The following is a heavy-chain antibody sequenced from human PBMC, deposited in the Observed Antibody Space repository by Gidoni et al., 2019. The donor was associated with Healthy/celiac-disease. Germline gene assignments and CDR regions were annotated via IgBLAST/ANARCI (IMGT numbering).Heavy chain of an antibody. CDR1: GGSISRSSYY. V-gene: IGHV4-39*01. CDR2: IYYSGST. Sequence: QPPLHESGPGLVKPSETLSLTCTVSGGSISRSSYYWGWIRQPPGKGLEWIGSIYYSGSTDYNPSLKSRVTISVDTSKNQFSLKLSSVTAADTAVYYCARHTGYSSGSWWFDPWGQGTLVTVSS. D-gene: IGHD6-19*01. CDR3: ARHTGYSSGSWWFDP. J-gene: IGHJ5*02.